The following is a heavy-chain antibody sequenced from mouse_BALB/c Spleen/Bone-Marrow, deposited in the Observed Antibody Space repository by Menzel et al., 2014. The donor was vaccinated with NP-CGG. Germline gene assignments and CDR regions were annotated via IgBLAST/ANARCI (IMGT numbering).Heavy chain of an antibody. Sequence: EVKLVESGGGLVQPGGSLRLSCATSGFTFTDNYMTWVRQPPGKALEWLGFIRNKANGYTTEYSASVKGRFTISRDNSQSILYLQMNTLRAEDSATYYCARGSDWFAYWGQGTLVTVSA. V-gene: IGHV7-3*02. CDR1: GFTFTDNY. J-gene: IGHJ3*01. CDR3: ARGSDWFAY. CDR2: IRNKANGYTT.